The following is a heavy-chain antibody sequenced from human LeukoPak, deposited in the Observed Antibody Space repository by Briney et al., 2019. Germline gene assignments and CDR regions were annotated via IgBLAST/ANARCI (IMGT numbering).Heavy chain of an antibody. CDR3: ARSVRRTFFDY. Sequence: SETLSLTCTVSGYSISSGYCWGWIRQPPGKGLEWIGSIYHSGSTYYNPSLKSRVTISVDTSKNQFSLKLSSVTAADTAVYYCARSVRRTFFDYWGQGTLVTVSS. CDR2: IYHSGST. D-gene: IGHD3-16*01. J-gene: IGHJ4*02. CDR1: GYSISSGYC. V-gene: IGHV4-38-2*02.